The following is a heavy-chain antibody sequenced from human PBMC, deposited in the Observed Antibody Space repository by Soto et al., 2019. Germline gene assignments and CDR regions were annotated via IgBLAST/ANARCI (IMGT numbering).Heavy chain of an antibody. CDR1: GDYMDSGAYS. Sequence: PSETLSLTCSVSGDYMDSGAYSWNWILHHPGKGLEWIGYIYSSVRTSYNPSLESRVSISVDTSKSQFSLKLTSVTSADTAVYYCAREGGVLFTMLGVGGSEVWGKGNTVTVSA. V-gene: IGHV4-31*03. J-gene: IGHJ6*04. CDR3: AREGGVLFTMLGVGGSEV. D-gene: IGHD3-3*01. CDR2: IYSSVRT.